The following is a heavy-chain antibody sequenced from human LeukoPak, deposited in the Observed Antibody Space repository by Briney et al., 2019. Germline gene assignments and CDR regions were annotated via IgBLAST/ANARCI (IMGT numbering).Heavy chain of an antibody. V-gene: IGHV3-53*01. CDR3: ARVPRWYYYYMDV. J-gene: IGHJ6*03. D-gene: IGHD4-23*01. Sequence: GGSLRLSCAASGFTVNSNYMNWVRQVPGKGLEWGSIIYSDGTTYFANSVKGRFTISRDNSKNTLYLQMNSLRAEDTAVYYCARVPRWYYYYMDVWGKGTTVTISS. CDR1: GFTVNSNY. CDR2: IYSDGTT.